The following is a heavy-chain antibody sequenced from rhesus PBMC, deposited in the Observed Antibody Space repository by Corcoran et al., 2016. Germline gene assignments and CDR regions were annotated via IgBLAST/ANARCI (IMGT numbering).Heavy chain of an antibody. V-gene: IGHV4-93*02. J-gene: IGHJ4*01. CDR3: ASSRSKVAIIRDY. CDR1: GGSSSSSNW. CDR2: IYGSGWST. Sequence: QVQLQESGPAVVKPSETLSLNCAVSGGSSSSSNWWSWISRPPGRGLEWIGGIYGSGWSTEYTPSVKSRFTISIDTSKNQFSLKLSSVTAADTAVYYCASSRSKVAIIRDYWGQGVLVTISS. D-gene: IGHD3-3*01.